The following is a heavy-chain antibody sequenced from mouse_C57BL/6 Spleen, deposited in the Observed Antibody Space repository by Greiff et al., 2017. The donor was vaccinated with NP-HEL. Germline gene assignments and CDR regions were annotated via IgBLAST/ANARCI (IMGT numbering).Heavy chain of an antibody. D-gene: IGHD4-1*01. CDR1: GYTFTSYW. CDR3: ARNAGASWGWYFDV. J-gene: IGHJ1*03. V-gene: IGHV1-53*01. Sequence: QVQLQQPGTELVKPGASVKLSCKASGYTFTSYWMHWVKQRPGQGLEWIGNINPSNGGTNYNEKFKSKATLTVDKSSSTAYMQLSSLTSEDAAVYYCARNAGASWGWYFDVWGTGTTVTVSS. CDR2: INPSNGGT.